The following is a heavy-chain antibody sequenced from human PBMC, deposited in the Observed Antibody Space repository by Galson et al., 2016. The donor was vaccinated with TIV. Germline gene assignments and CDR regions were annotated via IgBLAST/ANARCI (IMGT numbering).Heavy chain of an antibody. V-gene: IGHV4-31*03. CDR2: IYYSGTT. J-gene: IGHJ3*02. D-gene: IGHD4-17*01. CDR1: GGSINSGGYY. CDR3: ARDKNDYGVDAFDI. Sequence: TCTVSGGSINSGGYYWSWLRQHPGKGLEWIGYIYYSGTTQYNPSLKSRVTISVDTSKTQFSLNLSSVTAADTAVYYCARDKNDYGVDAFDIWGQGTMVIVSS.